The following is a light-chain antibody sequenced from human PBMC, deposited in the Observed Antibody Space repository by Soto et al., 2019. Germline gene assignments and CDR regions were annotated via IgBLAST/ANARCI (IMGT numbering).Light chain of an antibody. Sequence: DLQMTQSPSALSASVGDRVTITCRASQGIRNDLDWYQQKPGKAPKRLIYAASSLQSGVPSRFSGSGSGTEFTLTISSLQPEDFATYYCLQHNTYPRTFGQGTKVEIK. CDR1: QGIRND. CDR2: AAS. J-gene: IGKJ1*01. CDR3: LQHNTYPRT. V-gene: IGKV1-17*01.